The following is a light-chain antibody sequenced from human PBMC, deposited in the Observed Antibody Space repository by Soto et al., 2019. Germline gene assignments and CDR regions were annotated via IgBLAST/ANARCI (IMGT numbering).Light chain of an antibody. J-gene: IGKJ1*01. V-gene: IGKV1-5*03. CDR3: QQYSGIWT. CDR2: RAS. Sequence: DIQMTQSPSTLSASVGDRVTITCRASQSVSSWLAWYQQKPGKAPKLLIYRASTLEIGVPSRFSGSGSETEFTLTNSSLQPDDFATYYCQQYSGIWTFGQGTKVEIK. CDR1: QSVSSW.